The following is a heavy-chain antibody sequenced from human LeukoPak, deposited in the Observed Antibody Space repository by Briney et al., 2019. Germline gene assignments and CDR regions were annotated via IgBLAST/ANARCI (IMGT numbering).Heavy chain of an antibody. CDR3: ARVGVIISHNWFDS. J-gene: IGHJ5*01. CDR2: ITGLFATA. V-gene: IGHV1-69*05. Sequence: SVKVSCKASGGISSNFAIHWVRQAPGQGLEWMGQITGLFATAHYAQKFQGRVTITTDESTGAVYMELSSLRSEDTAVYYCARVGVIISHNWFDSWGQGTLVTVSS. CDR1: GGISSNFA. D-gene: IGHD3-3*01.